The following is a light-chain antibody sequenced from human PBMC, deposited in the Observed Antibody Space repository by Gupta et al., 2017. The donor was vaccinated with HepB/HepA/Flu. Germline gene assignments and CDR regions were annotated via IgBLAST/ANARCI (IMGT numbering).Light chain of an antibody. CDR2: AAS. Sequence: IQMSPSPTSLSASVGDRVTITCRASQSINTYLHWYQQKLGKAPKLLIYAASSLQSGVPSRFSGSGSGTDFTLTISSVQPEDFATYYCQQSYSDPRTFGQGTKVEIK. J-gene: IGKJ1*01. CDR3: QQSYSDPRT. CDR1: QSINTY. V-gene: IGKV1-39*01.